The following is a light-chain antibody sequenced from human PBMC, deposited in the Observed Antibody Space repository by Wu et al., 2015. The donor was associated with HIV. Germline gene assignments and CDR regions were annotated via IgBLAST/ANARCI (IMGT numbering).Light chain of an antibody. V-gene: IGKV3-20*01. CDR2: GAS. CDR1: QTVSSSY. CDR3: LQYGSSPHS. J-gene: IGKJ2*03. Sequence: ELVLTQSPGTLSLSPGERATLSCRVSQTVSSSYLAWYQQKPGQAPRLLIYGASSRATGIPDRFSGSGSGTDFTLTISRLEPEDFARYYCLQYGSSPHSFGQGTKLEIK.